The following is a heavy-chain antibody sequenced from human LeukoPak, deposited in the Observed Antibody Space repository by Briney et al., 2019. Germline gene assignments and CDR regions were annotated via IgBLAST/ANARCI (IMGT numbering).Heavy chain of an antibody. D-gene: IGHD6-19*01. Sequence: SVKVSCKASAGTFSSYAISWVRQAPGQGLEWMERIIPIFGTANYAQKFQGRVTITTDESTSTVYMELSSLRSEDTAVYYCARDLAPAAGYSSGWYVGDYWGQGTLVTVSS. J-gene: IGHJ4*02. CDR3: ARDLAPAAGYSSGWYVGDY. V-gene: IGHV1-69*05. CDR1: AGTFSSYA. CDR2: IIPIFGTA.